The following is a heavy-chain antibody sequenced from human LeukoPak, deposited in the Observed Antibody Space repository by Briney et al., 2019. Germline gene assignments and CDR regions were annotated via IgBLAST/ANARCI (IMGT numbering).Heavy chain of an antibody. CDR2: IYYSGST. Sequence: SETLSLTCTVSSGSISSYYWSWIRQPPGKGLEWIGYIYYSGSTNYNPSLKSRVTISVDTSKNQFSLKLSSVTAADTAVYYCARIYGSGDGGFDYWGQGTLVTVSS. CDR1: SGSISSYY. D-gene: IGHD3-10*01. J-gene: IGHJ4*02. CDR3: ARIYGSGDGGFDY. V-gene: IGHV4-59*01.